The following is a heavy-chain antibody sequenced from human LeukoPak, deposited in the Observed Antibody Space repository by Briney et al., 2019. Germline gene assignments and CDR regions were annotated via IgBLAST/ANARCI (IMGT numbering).Heavy chain of an antibody. D-gene: IGHD3-3*01. CDR1: GYSFTSYW. CDR2: IYPGDSDT. J-gene: IGHJ6*02. V-gene: IGHV5-51*01. Sequence: GESLKISCKGSGYSFTSYWIGWVRQMPGKGLEWMGIIYPGDSDTGYSPSFQGQVTISADKSISTAYLQWSSLKASDTAMYYCARLSRNYDFWSGYYHYYYYYGMDVWGQGTTVTVSS. CDR3: ARLSRNYDFWSGYYHYYYYYGMDV.